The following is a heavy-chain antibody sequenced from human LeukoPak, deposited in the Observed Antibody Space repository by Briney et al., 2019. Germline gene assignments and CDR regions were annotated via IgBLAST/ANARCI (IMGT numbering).Heavy chain of an antibody. CDR1: GFTFSSYA. CDR2: ISGSGGST. D-gene: IGHD3-10*01. V-gene: IGHV3-23*01. J-gene: IGHJ6*02. CDR3: AKGDYGSGLNYYYGMDV. Sequence: GRSLRLSCAASGFTFSSYAMSWVRQAPGKGLEAVSAISGSGGSTYYADSVKGRFTISRDNSKNALYLQMNSLRAEDTAVYYCAKGDYGSGLNYYYGMDVWGQGTTVTVSS.